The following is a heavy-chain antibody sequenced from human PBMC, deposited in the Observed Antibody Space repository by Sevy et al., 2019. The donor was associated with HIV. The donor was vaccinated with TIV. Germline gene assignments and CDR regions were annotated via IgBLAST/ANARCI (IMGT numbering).Heavy chain of an antibody. CDR1: GFTFSSYA. V-gene: IGHV3-30-3*01. Sequence: GGSLRLSCAASGFTFSSYAMHWVRQAPGKGLEWVAVISYDGSNKYYADSVKGGFTISRDNSKNTLYLQMNSLRAEDTAVYYCARNVYYYDSSGCFDYWGQGTLVTVSS. J-gene: IGHJ4*02. CDR2: ISYDGSNK. CDR3: ARNVYYYDSSGCFDY. D-gene: IGHD3-22*01.